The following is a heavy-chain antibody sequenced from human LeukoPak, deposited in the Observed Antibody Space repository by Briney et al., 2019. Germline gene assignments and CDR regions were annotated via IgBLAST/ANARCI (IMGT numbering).Heavy chain of an antibody. CDR2: INPNSGGT. CDR3: ARAQRVRGVIHYYYMDV. CDR1: GYTFTGYY. D-gene: IGHD3-10*01. V-gene: IGHV1-2*02. J-gene: IGHJ6*03. Sequence: GSVSVSCTASGYTFTGYYMHWVRQAPGQGLEWMGWINPNSGGTNYAQKFQGRVTMTRDTSISTAYMELSRLRSDDTAVYYCARAQRVRGVIHYYYMDVWGKGTTVTISS.